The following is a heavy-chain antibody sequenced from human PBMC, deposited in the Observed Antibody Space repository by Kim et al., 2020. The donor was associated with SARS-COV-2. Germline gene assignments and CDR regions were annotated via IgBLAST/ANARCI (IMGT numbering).Heavy chain of an antibody. CDR2: IYSGGST. D-gene: IGHD4-17*01. V-gene: IGHV3-66*01. J-gene: IGHJ4*02. CDR3: AREYDYGDYVFDY. CDR1: GFTVSSNY. Sequence: GGSLRLSCAASGFTVSSNYMSWVRQAPGKGLEWVSVIYSGGSTYYADSVKGRFTISRDNSKNTLYLQMNSLRAEDTAVYYCAREYDYGDYVFDYWGQGTLVTVSS.